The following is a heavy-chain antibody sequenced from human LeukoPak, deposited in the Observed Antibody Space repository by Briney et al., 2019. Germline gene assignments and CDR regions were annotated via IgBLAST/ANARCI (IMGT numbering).Heavy chain of an antibody. J-gene: IGHJ4*02. D-gene: IGHD3-3*01. Sequence: ASVKVSCKASGYTFTNYGISWVRQAPGQGIEWMGWSSAYSGNTNYAQNLQGRVTMTTDTSTSTAYMELRSLRSDDTAVYYCARAPDDYDFWSGPFDYWGRGTLVTVSS. CDR2: SSAYSGNT. CDR1: GYTFTNYG. V-gene: IGHV1-18*01. CDR3: ARAPDDYDFWSGPFDY.